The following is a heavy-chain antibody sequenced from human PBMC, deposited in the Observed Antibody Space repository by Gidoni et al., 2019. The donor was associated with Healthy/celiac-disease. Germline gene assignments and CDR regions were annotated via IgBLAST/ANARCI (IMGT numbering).Heavy chain of an antibody. CDR2: IYYSGST. CDR3: ARVYGLYYFDY. Sequence: QLQLQESGPGLVKPSETLSLTCTVSGGSISSSSYYWGWIRQPPGKGLEWIGSIYYSGSTYYNPSLKSRVTISVDTSKNQFSLKLSSVTAADTAVYYCARVYGLYYFDYWGQGTLVTVSS. CDR1: GGSISSSSYY. D-gene: IGHD2-2*01. V-gene: IGHV4-39*07. J-gene: IGHJ4*02.